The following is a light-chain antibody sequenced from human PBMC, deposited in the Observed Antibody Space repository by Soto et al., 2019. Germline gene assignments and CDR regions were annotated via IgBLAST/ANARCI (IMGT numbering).Light chain of an antibody. CDR2: GNN. Sequence: QSVLTQSPSASGTPGQRVTISCSGSRWNIGRNFADWYQHVPGTAPRLLIQGNNDRPSGVPDRFSGSKSGTSVSLAISGLRSDDEATYYCGGEDATLDAQVFGGGTQLTVL. J-gene: IGLJ3*02. V-gene: IGLV1-47*01. CDR1: RWNIGRNF. CDR3: GGEDATLDAQV.